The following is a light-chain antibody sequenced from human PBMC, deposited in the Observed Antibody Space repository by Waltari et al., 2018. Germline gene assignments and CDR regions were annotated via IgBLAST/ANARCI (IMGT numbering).Light chain of an antibody. Sequence: DIVMTQSPDSLAVSLGERAIINCKSSQSVLYNSNNKNYLAWYQQKPGQPPQLLIYWASTRESGVPDRFSGSGSGTDFTLTISSLQAEDVAVYYCQQYYSTITFGQGTRLEIK. CDR2: WAS. J-gene: IGKJ5*01. CDR1: QSVLYNSNNKNY. V-gene: IGKV4-1*01. CDR3: QQYYSTIT.